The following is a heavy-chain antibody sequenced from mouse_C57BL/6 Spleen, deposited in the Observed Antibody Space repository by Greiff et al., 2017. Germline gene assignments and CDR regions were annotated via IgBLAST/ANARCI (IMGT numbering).Heavy chain of an antibody. CDR1: GFTFSSYG. CDR3: ARPYYGSSYVYFDY. Sequence: EVMLVESGGDLVKPGGSLKLSCAASGFTFSSYGMSWVRQTPDKRLEWVATISSGGSYTYYPDSVKGRFTISRDNAKNTLYLQMSSLKSEDTAMYYCARPYYGSSYVYFDYWGQGTTLTVSS. V-gene: IGHV5-6*01. D-gene: IGHD1-1*01. J-gene: IGHJ2*01. CDR2: ISSGGSYT.